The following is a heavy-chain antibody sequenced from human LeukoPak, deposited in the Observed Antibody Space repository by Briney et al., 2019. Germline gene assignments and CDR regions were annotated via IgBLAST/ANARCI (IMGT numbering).Heavy chain of an antibody. D-gene: IGHD3-22*01. Sequence: GESLKISCKGSGYSFPNYWIGWVRQMPGKGLEWMGIIYPGDSDTRHSPSFQGQVTISADKSITTAYLQWSSLKASDTAMYYCARQYDSSGYPPWGQGTTVTVSS. J-gene: IGHJ6*02. CDR1: GYSFPNYW. CDR2: IYPGDSDT. CDR3: ARQYDSSGYPP. V-gene: IGHV5-51*01.